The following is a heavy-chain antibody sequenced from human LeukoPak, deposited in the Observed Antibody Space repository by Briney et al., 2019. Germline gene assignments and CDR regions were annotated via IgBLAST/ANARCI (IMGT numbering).Heavy chain of an antibody. V-gene: IGHV3-9*01. CDR2: ISWNSGSI. D-gene: IGHD1-26*01. CDR1: GFTFDDYA. Sequence: GGSLRLSCAASGFTFDDYAMHWVRQAPGKGLEWVSGISWNSGSIGYADSVKGRFTISRDNAKNSLYLQMNSLRAEDTALYYCAAAIIVGATSDAFDIWGQGTMVTVSS. CDR3: AAAIIVGATSDAFDI. J-gene: IGHJ3*02.